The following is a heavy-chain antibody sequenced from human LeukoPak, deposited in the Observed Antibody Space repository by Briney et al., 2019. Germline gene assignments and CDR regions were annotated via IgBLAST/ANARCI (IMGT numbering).Heavy chain of an antibody. CDR2: IRNKANSYIT. D-gene: IGHD1-26*01. V-gene: IGHV3-72*01. J-gene: IGHJ4*02. Sequence: GGSLRLSCAASVFTLSDHYMDWVRQAPGKGLEWGGRIRNKANSYITEYAASVKGRFTISRDHSKNSLYLQMTSLKCEDTAVYYRGRELHSGSYSLGYFHYWGEGTLLTLSS. CDR1: VFTLSDHY. CDR3: GRELHSGSYSLGYFHY.